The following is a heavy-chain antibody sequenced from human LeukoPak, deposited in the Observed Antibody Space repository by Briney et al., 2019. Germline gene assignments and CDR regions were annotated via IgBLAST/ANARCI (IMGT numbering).Heavy chain of an antibody. J-gene: IGHJ5*02. Sequence: PSETLSLTCTVSGYSISSGYYWGWIRQPPGKGLEWIGGIYHSGSTYYNPSLKSRVTISVDTSKNQFSLKVSSVTAADTAVYYCARGDSSASNCFDPWGQGTLVTVSS. V-gene: IGHV4-38-2*02. CDR1: GYSISSGYY. CDR3: ARGDSSASNCFDP. D-gene: IGHD6-19*01. CDR2: IYHSGST.